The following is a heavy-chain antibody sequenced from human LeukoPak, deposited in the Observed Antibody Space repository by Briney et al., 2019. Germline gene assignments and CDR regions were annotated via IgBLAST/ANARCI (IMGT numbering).Heavy chain of an antibody. J-gene: IGHJ4*02. Sequence: GPVKVSCKASGYTFTSYGISWVRQAPGQGLEWMGWINPNSGGTNYAQKFQGRVTMTRDTSISTAYMELSRLRSDDTAVYYCARMTKGDWGQGTLVTVSS. CDR3: ARMTKGD. CDR1: GYTFTSYG. CDR2: INPNSGGT. V-gene: IGHV1-2*02.